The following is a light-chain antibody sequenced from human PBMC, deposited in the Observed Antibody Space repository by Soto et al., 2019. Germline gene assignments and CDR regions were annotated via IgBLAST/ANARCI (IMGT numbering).Light chain of an antibody. CDR2: RKN. Sequence: QSVLTQPPSASGTPGQRVTISCSGSSSNIGSNTVNWYQQVPGTAPKLLIYRKNQRPSGVPDRFSGSKSGTSASLAISGLQSEDEADYYCAAWDDSLNDWVFGGGTKLTVL. CDR3: AAWDDSLNDWV. CDR1: SSNIGSNT. V-gene: IGLV1-44*01. J-gene: IGLJ3*02.